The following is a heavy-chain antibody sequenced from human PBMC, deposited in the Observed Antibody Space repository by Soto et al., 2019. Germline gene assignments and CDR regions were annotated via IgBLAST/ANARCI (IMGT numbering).Heavy chain of an antibody. CDR2: IYYSGST. CDR1: SGSISSSNYY. V-gene: IGHV4-39*01. J-gene: IGHJ4*02. D-gene: IGHD3-16*01. Sequence: SETLSLTCAVSSGSISSSNYYWGWIRQHPLKGLEWIASIYYSGSTYYNPSLKSRVTMSIDTSGNKISLQLRSVTAADTALSLCASPTWGREHRFYYWGPVTLVTVSS. CDR3: ASPTWGREHRFYY.